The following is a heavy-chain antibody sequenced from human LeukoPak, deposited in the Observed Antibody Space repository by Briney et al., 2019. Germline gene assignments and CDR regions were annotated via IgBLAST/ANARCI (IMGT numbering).Heavy chain of an antibody. Sequence: ASGKVSCKASGYTFTSYYMHWVRQAPGQGLEWRGWINPNSGGTNYAQKFQGRVTMTRNTSISTAYMELSSLRSEDTAVYYCARGLIGGVWFGEFLARYYYYYYMDVWGKGTTVTIS. J-gene: IGHJ6*03. CDR3: ARGLIGGVWFGEFLARYYYYYYMDV. CDR2: INPNSGGT. V-gene: IGHV1-2*02. CDR1: GYTFTSYY. D-gene: IGHD3-10*01.